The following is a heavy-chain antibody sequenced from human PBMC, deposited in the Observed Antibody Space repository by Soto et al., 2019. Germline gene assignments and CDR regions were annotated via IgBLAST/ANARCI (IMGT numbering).Heavy chain of an antibody. CDR1: GFTFSTYS. V-gene: IGHV3-48*02. Sequence: PGGSLRLSCAASGFTFSTYSMNWVRQAPGKGLEWVSYISSGSSTIYHADSVKGRFTISRDDAKNSLFLQMNSLREEDTAVYFCARDPGRSATYYFDNWGLGTLVTVSS. CDR3: ARDPGRSATYYFDN. D-gene: IGHD2-15*01. CDR2: ISSGSSTI. J-gene: IGHJ4*02.